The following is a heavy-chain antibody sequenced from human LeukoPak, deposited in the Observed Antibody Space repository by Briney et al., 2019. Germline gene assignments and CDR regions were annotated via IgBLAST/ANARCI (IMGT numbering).Heavy chain of an antibody. V-gene: IGHV4-38-2*01. CDR2: IYHSGST. Sequence: SGTLSLTRAVSGYSISSGYYWGWIRQPPGKGREGIGSIYHSGSTYYNPSLRSRVTISVDTSKNQFSLKLSSVTAADTAMYYCARNIVVVPTVTGAFDVWGQGTMVTVSS. CDR3: ARNIVVVPTVTGAFDV. D-gene: IGHD2-2*01. J-gene: IGHJ3*01. CDR1: GYSISSGYY.